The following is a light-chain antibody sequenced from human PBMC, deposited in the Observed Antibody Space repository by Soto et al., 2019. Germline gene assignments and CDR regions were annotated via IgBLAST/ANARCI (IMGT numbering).Light chain of an antibody. CDR1: RNIGTS. V-gene: IGKV1-5*03. CDR2: KTS. CDR3: QQYHNSHS. Sequence: DILMTQSPSTLSAFVGDRVTITCRASRNIGTSLAWYQLKPGKAPNLLIYKTSSLQTGVPSRFSGSGSETEVTLTISSLQPDDFATYYCQQYHNSHSFGQGTKLEIK. J-gene: IGKJ2*01.